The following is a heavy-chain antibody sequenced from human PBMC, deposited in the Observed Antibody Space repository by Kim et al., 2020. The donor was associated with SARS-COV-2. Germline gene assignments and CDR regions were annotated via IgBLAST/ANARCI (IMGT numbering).Heavy chain of an antibody. V-gene: IGHV3-21*01. Sequence: GGSLRLSCTASGFTFSDYRMNWVRQAPGKGLEWVSSISGTSDYIFYADSVKGRFTVSRDNAKSSLSLQMNSLRAEDTAVYYCATYDFWSGSFDYWGQGTL. CDR1: GFTFSDYR. D-gene: IGHD3-3*01. J-gene: IGHJ4*02. CDR2: ISGTSDYI. CDR3: ATYDFWSGSFDY.